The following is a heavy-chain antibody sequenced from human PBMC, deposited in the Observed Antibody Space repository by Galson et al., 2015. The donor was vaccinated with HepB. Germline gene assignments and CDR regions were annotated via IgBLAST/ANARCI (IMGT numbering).Heavy chain of an antibody. CDR1: GYTFTGYY. CDR2: INPNSGGT. CDR3: ARGRDRSMAAAIGSTHYGMDV. V-gene: IGHV1-2*04. Sequence: SVKVSCKASGYTFTGYYMHWVRQAPGQGLEWMGWINPNSGGTNYAQKFQGWVTMTRDTSISTAYMELSRLRSDDTAVYYCARGRDRSMAAAIGSTHYGMDVWGQGTTVTVSS. D-gene: IGHD2-2*02. J-gene: IGHJ6*02.